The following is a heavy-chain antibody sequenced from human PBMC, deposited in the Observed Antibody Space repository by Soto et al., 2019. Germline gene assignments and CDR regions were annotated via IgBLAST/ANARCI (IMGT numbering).Heavy chain of an antibody. V-gene: IGHV3-48*03. J-gene: IGHJ3*02. CDR3: ASQRGAMTTVTTDDAFDI. CDR1: GFTFSSYE. D-gene: IGHD4-17*01. CDR2: ISSSGSTI. Sequence: GGSLRLSCAASGFTFSSYEMNWVRQAPGKGLEWVSYISSSGSTIYYADSVKGRFTISRDNAKNSLSLQMNSLIAEDTAVYYCASQRGAMTTVTTDDAFDIWGQGTMVTVSS.